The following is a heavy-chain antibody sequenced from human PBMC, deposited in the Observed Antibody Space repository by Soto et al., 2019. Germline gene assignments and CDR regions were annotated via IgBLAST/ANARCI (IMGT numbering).Heavy chain of an antibody. Sequence: SETLSLTCAVSGDSINSGGYSWSWIRQPPGKGLEWIGFIYHSGSTYYNPSLKSRVTISVDTSKNQFSLKLSSVTAADTAIYYCARGDTVITPFDYWGQGTLVTVYS. CDR1: GDSINSGGYS. J-gene: IGHJ4*02. D-gene: IGHD5-18*01. CDR2: IYHSGST. CDR3: ARGDTVITPFDY. V-gene: IGHV4-30-2*01.